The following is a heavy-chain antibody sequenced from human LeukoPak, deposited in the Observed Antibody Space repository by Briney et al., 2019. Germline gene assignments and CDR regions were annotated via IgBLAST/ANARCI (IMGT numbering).Heavy chain of an antibody. CDR1: GGSISSSSYY. V-gene: IGHV4-39*07. CDR2: INHSGST. J-gene: IGHJ4*02. D-gene: IGHD3-22*01. Sequence: SETLSLTCTVSGGSISSSSYYWSWIRQPPGKGLEWIGEINHSGSTNYNPSLKSRVTISVDTSKNQFSLKLSSVTAADTAVYYCARGSIGYYDSSGYYDYWGQGTLVTVSS. CDR3: ARGSIGYYDSSGYYDY.